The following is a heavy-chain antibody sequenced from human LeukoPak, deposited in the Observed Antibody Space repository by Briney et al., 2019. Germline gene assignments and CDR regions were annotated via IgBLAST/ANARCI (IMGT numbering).Heavy chain of an antibody. CDR1: GFTFSSYG. CDR3: ARVRLAALHNWFDP. CDR2: IYYSGST. D-gene: IGHD6-6*01. Sequence: GSLRLSCAASGFTFSSYGMSWIRQPPGKGLEWIGSIYYSGSTYYNPSLKSRVTISVDTSKNQFSLKLSSVTAADTAVYYCARVRLAALHNWFDPWGQGTLVTVSS. V-gene: IGHV4-39*07. J-gene: IGHJ5*02.